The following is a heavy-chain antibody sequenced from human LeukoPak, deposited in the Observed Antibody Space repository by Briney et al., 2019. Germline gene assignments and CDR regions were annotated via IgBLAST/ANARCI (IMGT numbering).Heavy chain of an antibody. CDR2: IYTSGST. Sequence: SQTLSLTCTVSGGSISSGSYYWSWVRQPAGTGLEWIGRIYTSGSTNYNPSLKSRVTISVHTSKNQFSLKLSSVTAADTAVYYCARVGYYDSFDAFDIWGQGTMVTVSS. CDR1: GGSISSGSYY. V-gene: IGHV4-61*02. CDR3: ARVGYYDSFDAFDI. J-gene: IGHJ3*02. D-gene: IGHD3-22*01.